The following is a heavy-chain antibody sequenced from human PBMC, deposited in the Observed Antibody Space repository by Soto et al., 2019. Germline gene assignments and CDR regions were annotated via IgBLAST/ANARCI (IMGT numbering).Heavy chain of an antibody. CDR3: ARAYCSSTSCRNMDV. J-gene: IGHJ6*03. V-gene: IGHV1-3*01. CDR1: GYTFTSYA. CDR2: INAGNGNT. Sequence: GASVKVSCKASGYTFTSYAMHWVRQAPGQRLEWTGWINAGNGNTKYSQKFQGRVTITRDTSASTAYMELSSLRSEDTAVYYCARAYCSSTSCRNMDVWGKGTTVTVSS. D-gene: IGHD2-2*01.